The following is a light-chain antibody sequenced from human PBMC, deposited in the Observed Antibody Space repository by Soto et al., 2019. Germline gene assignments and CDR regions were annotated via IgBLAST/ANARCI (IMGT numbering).Light chain of an antibody. Sequence: EIVLTRSPATLSLSPVERATVSCMASQSVSSYLAWYQQKPGQAPRLLIYDASNRATGIPARFSGSGSGTDFTLTISSLEPEDFAVYYCQQRSNWPQITFGQGTRLE. CDR3: QQRSNWPQIT. CDR2: DAS. J-gene: IGKJ5*01. CDR1: QSVSSY. V-gene: IGKV3-11*01.